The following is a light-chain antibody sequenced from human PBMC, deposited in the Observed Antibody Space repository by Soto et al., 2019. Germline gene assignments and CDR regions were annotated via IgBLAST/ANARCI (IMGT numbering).Light chain of an antibody. CDR3: QQYHNWPPYT. Sequence: EIVMTQSPATLSVSPGERATLACRASQSVSSNLAWYQQKPGQAPRLLIYGASTRATGLPARFSGSGSGTEFTLTISSLQSEDFVVYYCQQYHNWPPYTFGQGTKLEIK. V-gene: IGKV3-15*01. J-gene: IGKJ2*01. CDR2: GAS. CDR1: QSVSSN.